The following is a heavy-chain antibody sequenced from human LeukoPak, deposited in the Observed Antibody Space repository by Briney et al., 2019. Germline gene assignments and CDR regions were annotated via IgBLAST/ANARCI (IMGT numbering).Heavy chain of an antibody. D-gene: IGHD7-27*01. CDR1: GGSFSGYY. CDR3: ARGRHWGAGADY. Sequence: SETLSLTCAVYGGSFSGYYWSWIRQPPGKGLEWIGEISHSGGTDYNPSLKSRVTISVDTSRNQFSLKVSSVTAADTAVYCCARGRHWGAGADYWGQGTLVTVSS. CDR2: ISHSGGT. V-gene: IGHV4-34*01. J-gene: IGHJ4*02.